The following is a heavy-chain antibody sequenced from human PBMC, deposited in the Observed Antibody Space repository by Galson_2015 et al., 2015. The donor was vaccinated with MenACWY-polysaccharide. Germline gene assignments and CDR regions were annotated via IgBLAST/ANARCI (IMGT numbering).Heavy chain of an antibody. CDR2: IPYDGSSK. CDR3: ARDGTRGGDSRAFDI. D-gene: IGHD2-21*02. Sequence: LRLSCAASGFTFRVYAMHWVRQAPGKGLEWVALIPYDGSSKYYADSVKGRFTISRDNSKNTVFLQMNSLRPEDTAVYYCARDGTRGGDSRAFDIWGQGTMVTVSS. J-gene: IGHJ3*02. V-gene: IGHV3-30-3*01. CDR1: GFTFRVYA.